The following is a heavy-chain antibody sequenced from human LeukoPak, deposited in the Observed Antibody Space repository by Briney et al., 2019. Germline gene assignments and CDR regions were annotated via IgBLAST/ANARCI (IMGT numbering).Heavy chain of an antibody. CDR1: GFTFDDYA. Sequence: PGRSLTLSCAASGFTFDDYAMHWVRQAPGKGLEWVSGISWNSGSIGYADSVKGRFTISRDNAKNSLYLQMNSLRAEDTALYYCAKDKWERPEYYFDYWGQGTLVTVSS. J-gene: IGHJ4*02. CDR2: ISWNSGSI. D-gene: IGHD1-26*01. CDR3: AKDKWERPEYYFDY. V-gene: IGHV3-9*01.